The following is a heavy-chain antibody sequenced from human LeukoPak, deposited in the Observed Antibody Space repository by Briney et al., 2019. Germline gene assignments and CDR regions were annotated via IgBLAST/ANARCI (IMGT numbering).Heavy chain of an antibody. CDR2: ISGDGGST. CDR1: GFTFDDYA. D-gene: IGHD3-3*01. V-gene: IGHV3-43*02. Sequence: GGSLRLSCAASGFTFDDYAMHWVRQAPGKGLEWVSLISGDGGSTYYADSVKGRFTISRDNSKNSLYLQMNSLRTEDNALYYCAKVEYDFWSVPYDYWGQGTLVTVSS. J-gene: IGHJ4*02. CDR3: AKVEYDFWSVPYDY.